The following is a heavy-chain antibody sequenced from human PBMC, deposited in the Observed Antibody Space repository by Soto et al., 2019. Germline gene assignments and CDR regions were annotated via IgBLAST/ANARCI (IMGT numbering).Heavy chain of an antibody. CDR3: ARAPGQWLDY. D-gene: IGHD6-19*01. J-gene: IGHJ4*01. V-gene: IGHV1-46*01. CDR1: GYSLTSYH. CDR2: INPNGGSA. Sequence: ASVKVSCKASGYSLTSYHINWVRQAPGQGLEWMGKINPNGGSATYAQKFQGRVTMTTDTSTNTVYMELSSLRSEDTAMYFCARAPGQWLDYWG.